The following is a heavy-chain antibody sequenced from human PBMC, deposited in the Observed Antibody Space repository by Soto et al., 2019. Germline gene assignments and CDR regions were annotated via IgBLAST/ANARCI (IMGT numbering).Heavy chain of an antibody. D-gene: IGHD1-26*01. J-gene: IGHJ3*01. CDR1: GFTFSSYA. CDR3: AKDTHSRPVVGGGEAFDC. Sequence: EVQLLESGGGLVQPGGSLRLSGAASGFTFSSYAMSWVRQAPGKGLEWVSAISGSGGSTYYADSVKSRFTISRENAKNAPYLQMHRLRAEDTAVYYIAKDTHSRPVVGGGEAFDCLGQGTMVTVAS. CDR2: ISGSGGST. V-gene: IGHV3-23*01.